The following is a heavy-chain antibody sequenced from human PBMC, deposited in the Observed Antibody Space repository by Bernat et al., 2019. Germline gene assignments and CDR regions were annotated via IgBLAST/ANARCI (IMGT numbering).Heavy chain of an antibody. D-gene: IGHD3-16*01. CDR2: IKNKANSYNT. V-gene: IGHV3-72*01. CDR3: TRLERGGKSDY. J-gene: IGHJ4*02. CDR1: GFTLSNHY. Sequence: EVQLVESGGGLVHPGGSLRLSCAASGFTLSNHYMDWVRQAPGKGLEWVGRIKNKANSYNTEYAASVRGRFSMSTDDSKYSLNLQMNGLKTEDTAVYYCTRLERGGKSDYWGQGTLVNVSS.